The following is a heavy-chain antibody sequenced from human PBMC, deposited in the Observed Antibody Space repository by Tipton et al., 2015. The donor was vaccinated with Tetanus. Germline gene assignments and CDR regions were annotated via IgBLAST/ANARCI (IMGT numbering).Heavy chain of an antibody. CDR3: ARREDSSGWPTEFDY. CDR1: GFTFSSYW. V-gene: IGHV3-7*01. Sequence: SLRLSCAASGFTFSSYWMNWVRQAPGKGLEWVANIMQDGSEKYYVDSVKGRFTISRDNAKNTLYLQMNSLRAEDTAVYYCARREDSSGWPTEFDYWGQGALVTVSS. D-gene: IGHD6-19*01. J-gene: IGHJ4*02. CDR2: IMQDGSEK.